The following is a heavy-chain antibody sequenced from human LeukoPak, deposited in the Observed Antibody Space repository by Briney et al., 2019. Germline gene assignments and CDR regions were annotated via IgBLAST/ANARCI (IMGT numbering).Heavy chain of an antibody. V-gene: IGHV4-59*12. CDR1: GGSISSYY. D-gene: IGHD3-22*01. Sequence: PSETLSLTCTVSGGSISSYYWSWIRQPPGKGLEWIGYIYYSGSTNYNPSLKSRVTISVDTSKNQFSLKLSSVTAADTAVYYCARESGLDYDSSGYYYHPGAFDIWGQGTMVTVSS. CDR2: IYYSGST. J-gene: IGHJ3*02. CDR3: ARESGLDYDSSGYYYHPGAFDI.